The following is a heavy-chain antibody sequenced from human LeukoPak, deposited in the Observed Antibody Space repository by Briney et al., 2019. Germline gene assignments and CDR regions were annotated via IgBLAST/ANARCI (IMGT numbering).Heavy chain of an antibody. CDR3: ARADGYNLH. D-gene: IGHD5-24*01. CDR1: GFPFSTYA. V-gene: IGHV3-23*01. CDR2: ISGSGGST. Sequence: GGSLRLSCAASGFPFSTYAMSWVRQAPGKGLEWVSAISGSGGSTYYADSVKGRFTISRDNSKNTLYLQMNSLRAEDTAVYYCARADGYNLHWGQGTLVTVSS. J-gene: IGHJ4*02.